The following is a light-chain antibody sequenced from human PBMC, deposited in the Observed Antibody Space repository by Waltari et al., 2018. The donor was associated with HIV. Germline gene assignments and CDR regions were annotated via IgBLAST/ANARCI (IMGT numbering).Light chain of an antibody. CDR3: QQYSNWPPYT. Sequence: EIVMTQSPASLSVSPGERVTLSCRASQSVSSDLAWYQQKPGQVTRLLIYDASTRATGIPTRFSGSGSGTEFTLTISSLQSEDFAVYYCQQYSNWPPYTFGQGTKLQIK. J-gene: IGKJ2*01. CDR2: DAS. CDR1: QSVSSD. V-gene: IGKV3-15*01.